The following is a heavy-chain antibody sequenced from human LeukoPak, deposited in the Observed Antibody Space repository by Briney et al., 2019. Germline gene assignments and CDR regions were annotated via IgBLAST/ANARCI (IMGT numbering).Heavy chain of an antibody. V-gene: IGHV3-73*01. D-gene: IGHD2-2*01. Sequence: GGSLRLSCAASGFTFSGAAMHWVRQACGKGLEWVGRIRSKANSYATAYAASVKGRFTISRDDSKNTPFLQMNSLKTEDTAVYYCASGGYCTSTSCYGENWGQGTLVTVSS. CDR1: GFTFSGAA. CDR3: ASGGYCTSTSCYGEN. CDR2: IRSKANSYAT. J-gene: IGHJ4*02.